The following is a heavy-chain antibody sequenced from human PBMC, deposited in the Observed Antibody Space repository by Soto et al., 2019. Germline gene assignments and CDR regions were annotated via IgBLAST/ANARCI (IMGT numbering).Heavy chain of an antibody. CDR2: IYYSGST. Sequence: PSETLSLTCTVSGGSISSYDWSWIRQPPGKGLEWIGYIYYSGSTNYNPSLKSRVTISVDTSKNQFSLKLSSVTAADTAVYYCARFGIAATGRRGKYFDYWGQGTLVTVSS. J-gene: IGHJ4*02. D-gene: IGHD6-13*01. V-gene: IGHV4-59*01. CDR1: GGSISSYD. CDR3: ARFGIAATGRRGKYFDY.